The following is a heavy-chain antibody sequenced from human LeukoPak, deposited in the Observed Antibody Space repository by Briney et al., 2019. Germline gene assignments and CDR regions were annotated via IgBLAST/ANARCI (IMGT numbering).Heavy chain of an antibody. CDR3: AKPSGYSSSWYSYYFDY. J-gene: IGHJ4*02. V-gene: IGHV3-23*01. Sequence: PGGSLRLSCAASGFTFSSYAMSWVRQAPGKGLEWVSAISGSGGSTYYADSVKGRFTISRDNSKNTLYLQMNSLRAEDTAVYYCAKPSGYSSSWYSYYFDYWGQGTLVTVSS. CDR2: ISGSGGST. D-gene: IGHD6-13*01. CDR1: GFTFSSYA.